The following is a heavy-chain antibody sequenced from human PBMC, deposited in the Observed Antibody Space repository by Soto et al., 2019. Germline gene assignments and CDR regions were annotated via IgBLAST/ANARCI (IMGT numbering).Heavy chain of an antibody. V-gene: IGHV3-30*03. CDR2: ISYDGSNK. D-gene: IGHD1-1*01. CDR3: ARDTPPAELDY. J-gene: IGHJ4*02. Sequence: PGGSLRLSCAASGFTFSSYGMHWVRQAPGKGLEWVAVISYDGSNKYYADSVKGRFTISRDNSKNTLYLQMNSLRAEDTAVYFCARDTPPAELDYWGQGSLVTVSS. CDR1: GFTFSSYG.